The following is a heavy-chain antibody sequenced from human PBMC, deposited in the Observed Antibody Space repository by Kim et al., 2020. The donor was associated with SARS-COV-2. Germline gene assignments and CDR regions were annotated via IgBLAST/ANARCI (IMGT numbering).Heavy chain of an antibody. V-gene: IGHV4-34*01. CDR1: GGSFSGYY. CDR3: ARGISKYSSSSGGLGY. Sequence: SETLSLTCAVYGGSFSGYYWSWIRQPPGKGLEWIGEINHSGSTNYNPSLKSRVTISVDTSKNQFSLKLSSVTAADTAVYYCARGISKYSSSSGGLGYWGQGTLVTVSS. D-gene: IGHD6-6*01. CDR2: INHSGST. J-gene: IGHJ4*02.